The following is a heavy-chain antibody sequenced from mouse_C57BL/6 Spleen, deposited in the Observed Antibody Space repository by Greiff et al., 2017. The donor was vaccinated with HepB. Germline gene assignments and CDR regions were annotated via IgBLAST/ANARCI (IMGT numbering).Heavy chain of an antibody. CDR3: ARRGYYGVDY. D-gene: IGHD1-1*01. CDR2: IYPRDGST. V-gene: IGHV1-85*01. CDR1: GYTFTSYD. J-gene: IGHJ2*01. Sequence: QVHVKQSGPELVKPGASVKLSCKASGYTFTSYDINWVKQRPGQGLEWIGWIYPRDGSTKYNAKFKGKATLTVDTSSSTAYMELHSLTSEDSAVYFCARRGYYGVDYWGQGTTLTVSS.